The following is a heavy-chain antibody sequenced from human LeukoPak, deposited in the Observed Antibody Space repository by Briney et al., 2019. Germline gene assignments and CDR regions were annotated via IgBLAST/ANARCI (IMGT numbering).Heavy chain of an antibody. V-gene: IGHV1-2*02. J-gene: IGHJ6*03. CDR3: ARVRGSSGWYWSSPYYYMDV. Sequence: GASVKVSCKASGYTFTCYYMHWVRQAPGQGLEWMWWINPNSGGTNYAQKFQSRVTMTRDTSISTAYMAPSRLRSDDPAVYDCARVRGSSGWYWSSPYYYMDVWGKGTTVTVSS. D-gene: IGHD6-13*01. CDR1: GYTFTCYY. CDR2: INPNSGGT.